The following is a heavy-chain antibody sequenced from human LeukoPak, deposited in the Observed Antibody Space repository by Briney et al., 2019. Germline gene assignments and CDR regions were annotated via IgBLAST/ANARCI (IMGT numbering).Heavy chain of an antibody. J-gene: IGHJ4*02. Sequence: PGGSLRLSCAASGFTCSSYWMSWVRQAPGKGLEWVANIKQDGSEKYYVDSVKGRFTISRDNAKNSLYLQMNSLRAEDTAVYYCARGVNGNWGQGTLVTVSS. CDR2: IKQDGSEK. CDR1: GFTCSSYW. CDR3: ARGVNGN. V-gene: IGHV3-7*03.